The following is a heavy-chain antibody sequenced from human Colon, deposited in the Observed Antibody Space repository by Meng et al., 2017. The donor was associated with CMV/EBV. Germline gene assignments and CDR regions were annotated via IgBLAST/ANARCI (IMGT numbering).Heavy chain of an antibody. CDR2: ARNKASGGAS. D-gene: IGHD4-17*01. CDR1: GVTFSNPW. V-gene: IGHV3-15*07. Sequence: SCVASGVTFSNPWMNWVRQAPGKGLEWVGRARNKASGGASDYAAPVKGRFSISRDDSKNTLYLQMNDLKTEDTAVYYCATENYGLIDWGQGTLVTVSS. J-gene: IGHJ4*02. CDR3: ATENYGLID.